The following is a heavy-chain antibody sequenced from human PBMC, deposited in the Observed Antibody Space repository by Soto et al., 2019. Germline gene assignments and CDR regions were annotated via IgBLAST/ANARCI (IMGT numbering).Heavy chain of an antibody. CDR1: GYTFTAYY. Sequence: QVQLVQSGAELKEPGDSVRVSCEASGYTFTAYYIHWVRQAPGQGLAWMGWINPRFGDTSYAQDFQGRVSMTRDTSISTVYMELSRLTSADTAIYYCARNMDYYYGPGSGNGHGFWGQGTTVTVFS. CDR3: ARNMDYYYGPGSGNGHGF. CDR2: INPRFGDT. V-gene: IGHV1-2*02. D-gene: IGHD3-10*01. J-gene: IGHJ6*01.